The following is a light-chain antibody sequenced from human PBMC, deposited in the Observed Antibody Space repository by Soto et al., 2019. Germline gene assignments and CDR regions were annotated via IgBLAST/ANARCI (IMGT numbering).Light chain of an antibody. J-gene: IGKJ1*01. Sequence: DIVMTQSPDSLAVSLGERTTINCKSSQSVLYSPNNKNYLAWYQQKPGQSPKLVIYWASTRESGVPDRFSGSGSGTDFTLTISSLQAEDVAVYYCQQYYSSPLTFGQGTKVELK. CDR1: QSVLYSPNNKNY. CDR2: WAS. CDR3: QQYYSSPLT. V-gene: IGKV4-1*01.